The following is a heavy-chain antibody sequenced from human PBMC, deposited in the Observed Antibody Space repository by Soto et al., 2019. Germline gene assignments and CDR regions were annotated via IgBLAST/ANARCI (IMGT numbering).Heavy chain of an antibody. Sequence: GASVKVSCKASGYTFTAYYIHWVRQAPAQGHEWMGWINPNTGGTNYAQNFQGRVTMTRDTSISTAFMELSRLRSDDTALYYCAAILNSPLYHYYRLAVWRQGTTDPGSS. CDR1: GYTFTAYY. CDR2: INPNTGGT. J-gene: IGHJ6*02. V-gene: IGHV1-2*02. D-gene: IGHD2-2*01. CDR3: AAILNSPLYHYYRLAV.